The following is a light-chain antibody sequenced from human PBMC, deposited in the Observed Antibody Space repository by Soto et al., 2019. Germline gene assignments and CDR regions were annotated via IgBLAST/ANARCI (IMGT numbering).Light chain of an antibody. V-gene: IGLV2-8*01. CDR2: EVT. J-gene: IGLJ3*02. CDR3: SSDAASHNSGFV. Sequence: QSALTQPPSASGSPGQSVTISCTGTSSDVGGYNYVSWYQQYPGRAPKLMIYEVTKRPSGVPDRFSGSKSGNTASLTVSGLQAEDDAGYYYSSDAASHNSGFVFCGGTKL. CDR1: SSDVGGYNY.